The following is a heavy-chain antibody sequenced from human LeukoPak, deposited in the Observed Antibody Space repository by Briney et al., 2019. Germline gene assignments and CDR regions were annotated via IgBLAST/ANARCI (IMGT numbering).Heavy chain of an antibody. CDR2: INYSGGGT. D-gene: IGHD6-19*01. CDR1: GFTFSTYA. CDR3: AKEEYNSGWYKWFGP. J-gene: IGHJ5*02. V-gene: IGHV3-23*01. Sequence: PGGSLRLSCAASGFTFSTYAMTWVRQAPGKGLKWVSSINYSGGGTFYADSVKGRFTISRDNSKDTLYLQMNSLRVEDTAVYYCAKEEYNSGWYKWFGPWGQGTLVTVSS.